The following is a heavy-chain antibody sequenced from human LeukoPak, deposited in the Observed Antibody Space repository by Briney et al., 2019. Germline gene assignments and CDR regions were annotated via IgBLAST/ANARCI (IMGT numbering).Heavy chain of an antibody. CDR2: ISGSGGGT. J-gene: IGHJ5*02. V-gene: IGHV3-23*01. CDR1: GFTFSSYA. Sequence: PGGSLRLSCAASGFTFSSYAMSWVRQAPGKGLEWVSAISGSGGGTYYADSVKGRFTISRDNSKNTLYLQMNSLRAEDTAVYYCAKSAPEYSSSWYNWFDPWGQGTLVTVSS. D-gene: IGHD6-13*01. CDR3: AKSAPEYSSSWYNWFDP.